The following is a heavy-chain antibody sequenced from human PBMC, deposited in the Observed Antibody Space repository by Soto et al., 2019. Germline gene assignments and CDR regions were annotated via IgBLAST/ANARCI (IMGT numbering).Heavy chain of an antibody. D-gene: IGHD6-13*01. Sequence: GGSLRLSCAASGFTFSSYAMSWVRQAPGKGLEWVSAISGSGGSTYYADSVKGRFTISRDNSKNTLYLQMNSLRAEDTAVYYCANTLLAAGNRGGMDVWGQGTTVTVSS. J-gene: IGHJ6*02. CDR1: GFTFSSYA. CDR3: ANTLLAAGNRGGMDV. CDR2: ISGSGGST. V-gene: IGHV3-23*01.